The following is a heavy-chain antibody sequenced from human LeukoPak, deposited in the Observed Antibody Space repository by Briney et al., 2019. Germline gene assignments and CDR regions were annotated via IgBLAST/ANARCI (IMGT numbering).Heavy chain of an antibody. CDR2: ISGRGDTT. CDR1: GFTFNNYA. V-gene: IGHV3-23*01. J-gene: IGHJ4*02. D-gene: IGHD3-22*01. CDR3: AKDHNLGGYVLFDN. Sequence: GGSLRLSCAGSGFTFNNYAMSWVRQTPGKGLEWVSAISGRGDTTFYADAMKGRFTISRDNSQNTLYLQMNSLRAEDTAVYYCAKDHNLGGYVLFDNWGQGTLVTVSS.